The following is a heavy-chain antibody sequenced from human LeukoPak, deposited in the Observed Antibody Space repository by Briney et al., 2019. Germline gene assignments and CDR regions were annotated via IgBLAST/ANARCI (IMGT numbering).Heavy chain of an antibody. Sequence: SETLSLTCAVYGGSFSGYYWSWIRQPPGEGLEWIGEINHSGSTNYNPSLKSRVTISVDTSKNQFSLKLSSVTAADTAVYHCARGRKWYGDYAYWGQGTLVTVSS. CDR2: INHSGST. V-gene: IGHV4-34*01. D-gene: IGHD4-17*01. CDR3: ARGRKWYGDYAY. J-gene: IGHJ4*02. CDR1: GGSFSGYY.